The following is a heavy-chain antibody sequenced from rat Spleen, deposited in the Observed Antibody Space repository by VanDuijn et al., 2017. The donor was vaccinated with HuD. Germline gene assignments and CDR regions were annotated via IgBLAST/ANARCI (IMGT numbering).Heavy chain of an antibody. CDR1: GFTFSDYY. J-gene: IGHJ2*01. CDR2: ISYEGSSI. D-gene: IGHD1-1*01. V-gene: IGHV5-22*01. Sequence: EVQLVESGGGLVQPGRSLKLSCAASGFTFSDYYMAWVRQAPKRGLEWVASISYEGSSIFYGDSVKGRFTISRDNAKSTLYLQMNSLRSEDTATYYCARDPVIITVPTFDYWGQGVMVTVSS. CDR3: ARDPVIITVPTFDY.